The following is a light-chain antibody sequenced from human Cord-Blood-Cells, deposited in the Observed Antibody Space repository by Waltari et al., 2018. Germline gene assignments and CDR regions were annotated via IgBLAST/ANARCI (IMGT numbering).Light chain of an antibody. Sequence: DIQMTQSPSSLSAYVEDRVTIPCRASQSISSYLNWYQQKPGKAPKLLIYAASSLQSGVPSRFSGSGSGTDFTLTISSLQPEDFATYYCQQSYSTPITFGQGTRLEIK. CDR3: QQSYSTPIT. V-gene: IGKV1-39*01. J-gene: IGKJ5*01. CDR1: QSISSY. CDR2: AAS.